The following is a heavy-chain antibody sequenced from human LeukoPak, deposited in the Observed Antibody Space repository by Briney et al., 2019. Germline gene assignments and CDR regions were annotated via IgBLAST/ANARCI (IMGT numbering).Heavy chain of an antibody. CDR1: GFTFSSYG. J-gene: IGHJ4*02. CDR3: AQWFGNHLDY. CDR2: ISYDGSNK. D-gene: IGHD3-10*01. V-gene: IGHV3-30*03. Sequence: GGSLRLSCAASGFTFSSYGMHWVRQAPGKGLEWVAVISYDGSNKYYANSVKGRFTISRDNSKNTLYLQMNSLRAEDTAVYYCAQWFGNHLDYWGQGTLVTVSS.